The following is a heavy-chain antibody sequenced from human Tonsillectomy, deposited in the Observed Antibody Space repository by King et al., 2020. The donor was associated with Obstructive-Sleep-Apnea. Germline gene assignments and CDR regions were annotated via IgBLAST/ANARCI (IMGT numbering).Heavy chain of an antibody. CDR1: GGSISSYY. V-gene: IGHV4-4*07. CDR3: ARDDYYGLDV. J-gene: IGHJ6*02. Sequence: QLQESGPGLVKPSETLSLTCTVSGGSISSYYWSWIRQPAGKGLEWIGRIYTSGSNNYKPSLKSRVTMSVDTSNNKFSLNLSSVTAADTAVYYCARDDYYGLDVWGQGTTVTVSS. CDR2: IYTSGSN.